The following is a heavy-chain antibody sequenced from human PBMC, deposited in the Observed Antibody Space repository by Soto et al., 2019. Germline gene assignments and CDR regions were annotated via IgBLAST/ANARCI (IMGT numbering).Heavy chain of an antibody. J-gene: IGHJ4*02. CDR1: GGSISSGGYY. Sequence: PSETLSLTCTVSGGSISSGGYYWSWIRQHPGKGLEWIGYIYYSGSTYYNPSLKSRVNISVDTSKNQFSLKLSSVTAADTAVYYCARGLQTYYYDSSGSFDYWGQGTLVTVSS. CDR3: ARGLQTYYYDSSGSFDY. V-gene: IGHV4-31*03. D-gene: IGHD3-22*01. CDR2: IYYSGST.